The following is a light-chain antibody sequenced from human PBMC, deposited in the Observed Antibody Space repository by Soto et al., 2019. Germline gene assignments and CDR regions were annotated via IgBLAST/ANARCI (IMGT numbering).Light chain of an antibody. J-gene: IGKJ3*01. CDR1: QSVSSY. CDR2: DPS. Sequence: EVALKQSAATLSSPPGARATLSCTASQSVSSYLAWYPQKPGQAPRLLIYDPSNRATGIPARFSRSVHGTDFAPTVSSLEPADIAGYNCQELSKWSRMPGLGAGNNVDIK. V-gene: IGKV3-11*01. CDR3: QELSKWSRMPG.